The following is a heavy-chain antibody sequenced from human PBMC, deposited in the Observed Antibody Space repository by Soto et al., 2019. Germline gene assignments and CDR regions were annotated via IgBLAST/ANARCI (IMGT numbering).Heavy chain of an antibody. J-gene: IGHJ6*02. CDR2: FNPTGDTA. Sequence: ASVKVSCKASGYTFTSYYIHWVRQAPGQGLEWVGIFNPTGDTASYAQKLQGRVTMTRDTSTGTAYMELGSLRSEDTAVYYCARGGRIVDTGIGYYYYHAMDVWGQGATVTVSS. CDR1: GYTFTSYY. V-gene: IGHV1-46*01. D-gene: IGHD5-18*01. CDR3: ARGGRIVDTGIGYYYYHAMDV.